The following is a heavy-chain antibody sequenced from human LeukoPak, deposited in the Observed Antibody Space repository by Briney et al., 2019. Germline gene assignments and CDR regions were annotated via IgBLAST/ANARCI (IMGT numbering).Heavy chain of an antibody. J-gene: IGHJ3*01. CDR3: AREKHRLAEAGTSALDL. Sequence: GGSLRLSCVASGFTFSENWMHWVRHAPGKGLAWVSHINRDGGLTNYADSVKGRFTISRDNARNTVYLQMSSLRVEDTAIYFCAREKHRLAEAGTSALDLGGQGTLVTVSP. D-gene: IGHD6-13*01. CDR1: GFTFSENW. V-gene: IGHV3-74*01. CDR2: INRDGGLT.